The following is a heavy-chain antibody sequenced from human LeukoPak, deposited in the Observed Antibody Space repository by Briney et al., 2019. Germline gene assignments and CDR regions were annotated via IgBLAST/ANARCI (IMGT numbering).Heavy chain of an antibody. D-gene: IGHD2-2*01. CDR2: IIPIFGTA. CDR3: ASVIVVVPAAARFDTEYYFDY. CDR1: GGTFSSYA. V-gene: IGHV1-69*05. J-gene: IGHJ4*02. Sequence: SVKVSCKASGGTFSSYAISWVRQAPGQGLEWMGGIIPIFGTANYAQRFQGRVTITTDESTSTAYMELSSLRSEDTAVYYCASVIVVVPAAARFDTEYYFDYWGQGTLVTVSS.